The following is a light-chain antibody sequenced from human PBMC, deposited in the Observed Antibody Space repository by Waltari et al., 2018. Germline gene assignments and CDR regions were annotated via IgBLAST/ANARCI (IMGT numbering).Light chain of an antibody. V-gene: IGKV4-1*01. CDR3: QQYYSTPMYT. CDR2: WAS. CDR1: HNVLYSSNNNNY. Sequence: EIMIPHTLEFMAFYLGETATHNFKSSHNVLYSSNNNNYLACYQQKPGMPPKLLIYWASTRESGVPDRFSGSGSGTDCTLTISSLQAEDVAVYYCQQYYSTPMYTFGQGTKLEIK. J-gene: IGKJ2*01.